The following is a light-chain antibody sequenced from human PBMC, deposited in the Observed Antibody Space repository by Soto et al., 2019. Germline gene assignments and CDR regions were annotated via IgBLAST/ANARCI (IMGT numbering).Light chain of an antibody. J-gene: IGKJ3*01. CDR2: GAS. CDR3: QQYNNWPPFT. CDR1: QSVSTN. Sequence: EIVMTQSPATLSVPPGERATLSCRASQSVSTNFAWYQQKPGQAPRLLIYGASTRATAVPARFTASGSGTEFTLTISSLQSEDFAVYYCQQYNNWPPFTFGPGTKVDIK. V-gene: IGKV3-15*01.